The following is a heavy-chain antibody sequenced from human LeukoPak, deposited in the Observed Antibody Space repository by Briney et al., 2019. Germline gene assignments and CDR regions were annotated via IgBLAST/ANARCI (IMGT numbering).Heavy chain of an antibody. Sequence: SETLSLTCAVYGGSFSGYYWSWIRQPPGKGLEWIGEINHSGSTNYNPSLKSRVTMSIDTSKNQFSLKLSSVTAADTAVYYCARDAKYYYGSRTYFFFEYWGQGTLLTVSS. J-gene: IGHJ4*02. CDR1: GGSFSGYY. D-gene: IGHD3-10*01. CDR3: ARDAKYYYGSRTYFFFEY. V-gene: IGHV4-34*01. CDR2: INHSGST.